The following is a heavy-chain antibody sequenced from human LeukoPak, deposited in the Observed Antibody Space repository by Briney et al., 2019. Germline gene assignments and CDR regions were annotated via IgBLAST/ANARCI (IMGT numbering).Heavy chain of an antibody. CDR1: GFTFSTYW. Sequence: GGSLRLSCAVSGFTFSTYWMRWLRQAPGKGLEWVANIKLDGSEKYYVDSVKGRFTISRDNSKNSLYLQMNSLRAEDTAVYCCARDNVRLFDYWGRGTLVTVSS. CDR2: IKLDGSEK. CDR3: ARDNVRLFDY. V-gene: IGHV3-7*01. D-gene: IGHD6-6*01. J-gene: IGHJ4*02.